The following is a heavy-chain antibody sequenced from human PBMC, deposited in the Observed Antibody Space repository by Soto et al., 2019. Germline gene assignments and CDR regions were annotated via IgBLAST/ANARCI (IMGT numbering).Heavy chain of an antibody. Sequence: SETLSLTCTVSGGSISSSSYYWGWIRQPPGKGLEWIGSIYYSGSTYYNPSLKSRVTISVDTSKNQFSLKLSSVTAADTAVYYCARKVWTTVTSDYYYGMDVWGQGTTVTVSS. CDR1: GGSISSSSYY. V-gene: IGHV4-39*01. CDR3: ARKVWTTVTSDYYYGMDV. J-gene: IGHJ6*02. CDR2: IYYSGST. D-gene: IGHD4-4*01.